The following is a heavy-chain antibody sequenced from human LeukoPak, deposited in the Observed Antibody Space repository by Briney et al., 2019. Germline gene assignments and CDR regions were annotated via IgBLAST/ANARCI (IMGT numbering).Heavy chain of an antibody. J-gene: IGHJ5*02. V-gene: IGHV4-38-2*01. D-gene: IGHD6-6*01. CDR1: GHSFSSDSF. CDR3: ARASRPSNSWFDP. CDR2: IHERGST. Sequence: YPSKTLSLTCGVPGHSFSSDSFWGWIRQPPGQGLEWIGSIHERGSTFYNPSLKSRVTISIDTSKNQFSLNVNSVTAADTAVYYCARASRPSNSWFDPWGQGTVVTVSS.